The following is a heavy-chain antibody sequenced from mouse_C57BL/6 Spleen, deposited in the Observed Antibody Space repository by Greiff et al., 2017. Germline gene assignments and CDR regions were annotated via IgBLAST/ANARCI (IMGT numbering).Heavy chain of an antibody. D-gene: IGHD2-2*01. CDR2: IDPNSGGT. CDR3: ARGYGYDRYYAMDY. V-gene: IGHV1-72*01. J-gene: IGHJ4*01. Sequence: VQLQQSGAELVKPGASVKLSCKASGYTFTSYWMHWVKQRPGRGLEWIGRIDPNSGGTKYNEKFKSKATLTVDKPSSPAYMQLSSLTSEDSAVDYCARGYGYDRYYAMDYWGQGTSVTVSS. CDR1: GYTFTSYW.